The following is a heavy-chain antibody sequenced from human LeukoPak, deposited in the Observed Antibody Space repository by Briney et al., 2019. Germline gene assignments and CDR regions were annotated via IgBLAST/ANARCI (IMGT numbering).Heavy chain of an antibody. D-gene: IGHD3-10*01. CDR2: INHSGST. V-gene: IGHV4-34*01. Sequence: SETLSLTCAVYGGSFSGYYWSWIRQPPGRGLEWIGEINHSGSTNYNPSLKSRVTISVDTSKNQFSLRLSSVTAADTAVYYCASRGRAGDYWGQGTLVTVSS. J-gene: IGHJ4*02. CDR3: ASRGRAGDY. CDR1: GGSFSGYY.